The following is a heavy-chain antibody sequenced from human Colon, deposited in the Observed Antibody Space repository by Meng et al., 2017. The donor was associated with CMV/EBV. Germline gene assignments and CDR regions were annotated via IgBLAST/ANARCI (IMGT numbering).Heavy chain of an antibody. CDR1: GFTFTRHG. CDR2: IRNDGSDK. J-gene: IGHJ4*02. Sequence: QVQLVESGGGVVQPGGALRLSCAASGFTFTRHGMHWVRQTPAKGLEWLTFIRNDGSDKYYPDSVRGRFTISRDDSKNTLFLQMNSLRPEDTAVYYCVRDAAWSFDYWGQGILVTVS. CDR3: VRDAAWSFDY. D-gene: IGHD6-25*01. V-gene: IGHV3-30*02.